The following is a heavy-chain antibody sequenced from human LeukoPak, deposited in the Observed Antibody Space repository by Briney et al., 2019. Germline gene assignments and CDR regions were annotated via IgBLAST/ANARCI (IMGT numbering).Heavy chain of an antibody. J-gene: IGHJ3*02. V-gene: IGHV1-8*03. CDR1: GYTFTSYD. CDR3: ARHRGVSGSHTGAFDI. CDR2: MNPNSGNT. Sequence: ASVKVSCKASGYTFTSYDINWVRQATGQGLEWMGWMNPNSGNTGYAQKFQGRVTITRNTSISTAYMELSSLRSEDTAVYYCARHRGVSGSHTGAFDIWGQGTMVTVSS. D-gene: IGHD1-26*01.